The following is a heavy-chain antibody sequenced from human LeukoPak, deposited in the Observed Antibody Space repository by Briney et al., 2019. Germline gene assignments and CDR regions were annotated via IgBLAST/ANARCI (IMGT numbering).Heavy chain of an antibody. J-gene: IGHJ4*02. D-gene: IGHD2-21*01. CDR3: AKVPEGGGEGYFDY. CDR1: GFTFSRYW. CDR2: INSDGSRT. Sequence: GGSLRLSCEASGFTFSRYWMHWVRQAPGKGLVWVSRINSDGSRTTYADSVRGRFTISRDNAKNTLYLQMNSLRVEDTAVYYCAKVPEGGGEGYFDYWGQGTLVTVSS. V-gene: IGHV3-74*01.